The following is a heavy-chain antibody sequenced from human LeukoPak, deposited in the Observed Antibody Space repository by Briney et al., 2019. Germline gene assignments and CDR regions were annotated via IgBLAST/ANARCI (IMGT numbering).Heavy chain of an antibody. CDR3: ARVTIAAARFVESRANNWFDP. J-gene: IGHJ5*02. V-gene: IGHV4-39*01. Sequence: SETLSLTCTVSGGSISSDSYYWGWIRQPPGKGLQWIGCIYYSGSTYYKPSLKSRVTISVDTSKNQFSLKLTSVTAADTAVYYCARVTIAAARFVESRANNWFDPWGQGTLVTVSS. D-gene: IGHD6-13*01. CDR1: GGSISSDSYY. CDR2: IYYSGST.